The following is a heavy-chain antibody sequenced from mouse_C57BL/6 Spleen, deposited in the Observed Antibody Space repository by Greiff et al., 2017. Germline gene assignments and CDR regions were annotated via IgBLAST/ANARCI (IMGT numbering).Heavy chain of an antibody. CDR3: ARWWDDYFDY. J-gene: IGHJ2*01. CDR1: GYTFTSYW. V-gene: IGHV1-69*01. D-gene: IGHD1-1*02. CDR2: IDPSDSYT. Sequence: QVQLQQPGAELVMPGASVKLSCKASGYTFTSYWMHWVKQRPGQGLEWIGEIDPSDSYTNYNQKFKGKSTLTVDKSCSTAYMQLSSLTSEDSAVYYCARWWDDYFDYWGQGTTLTVSS.